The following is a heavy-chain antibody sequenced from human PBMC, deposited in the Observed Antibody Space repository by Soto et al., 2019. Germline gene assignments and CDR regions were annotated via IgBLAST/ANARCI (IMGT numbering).Heavy chain of an antibody. CDR2: FDPEDGET. CDR1: GYRITELS. V-gene: IGHV1-24*01. D-gene: IGHD3-22*01. CDR3: ATEPRDNYYHRNGDRRGGEY. J-gene: IGHJ4*02. Sequence: GASLKVYCKVSGYRITELSMHWWRQDTGKGLEWMGGFDPEDGETVYEQKFQSRVTMTEDTSTDTAYMELSTLRSEDTAVYYCATEPRDNYYHRNGDRRGGEYWGQGTLVTVSS.